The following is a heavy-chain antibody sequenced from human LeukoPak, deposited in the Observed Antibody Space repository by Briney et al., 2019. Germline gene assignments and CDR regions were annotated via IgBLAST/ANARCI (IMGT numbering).Heavy chain of an antibody. Sequence: GGSLRLSCAASGFTFSSYSMNWVRQAPGKGLEWVSSITSSSIYIYYADSVEGRFTISRDNAKTSLYLQMNSLRAEDTAVYYCARDSGMATVDYGGQGTLVTVSS. V-gene: IGHV3-21*01. CDR2: ITSSSIYI. J-gene: IGHJ4*02. D-gene: IGHD5-24*01. CDR1: GFTFSSYS. CDR3: ARDSGMATVDY.